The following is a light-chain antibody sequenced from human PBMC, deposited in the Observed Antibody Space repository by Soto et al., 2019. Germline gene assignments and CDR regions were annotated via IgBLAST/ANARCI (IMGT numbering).Light chain of an antibody. CDR3: QKSYSTWT. CDR1: QSISSY. J-gene: IGKJ1*01. Sequence: DIHMTQSPSSLYSSVGDIVTITCRSIQSISSYLNWYQQKPGKSPKLLIYDASSLQSGVQSRLSGSGSGKDFNLTIRSLQPEDFATYYCQKSYSTWTFGQGTKVDIK. CDR2: DAS. V-gene: IGKV1-39*01.